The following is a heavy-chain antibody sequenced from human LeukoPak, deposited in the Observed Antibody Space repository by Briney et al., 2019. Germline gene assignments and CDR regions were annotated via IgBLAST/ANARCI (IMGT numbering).Heavy chain of an antibody. D-gene: IGHD3-22*01. CDR3: AKSPYYDSSGPLDY. Sequence: PGGSLRLSCAASGFTFSSYAMSWVRQAPGKGLEWVSAISGSGGSTYYADSVKGRFTISRDNSKNTLYLQMNSLRAEDTAVYYCAKSPYYDSSGPLDYWGQGTLVTVSS. CDR2: ISGSGGST. CDR1: GFTFSSYA. J-gene: IGHJ4*02. V-gene: IGHV3-23*01.